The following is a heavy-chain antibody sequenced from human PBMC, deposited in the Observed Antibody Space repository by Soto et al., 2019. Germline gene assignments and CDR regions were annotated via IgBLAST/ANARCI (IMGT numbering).Heavy chain of an antibody. V-gene: IGHV1-18*04. CDR1: GYTFNSYG. CDR3: ARFSGGSYNTYYFYYGMDV. J-gene: IGHJ6*02. CDR2: ISAYNGNT. D-gene: IGHD2-15*01. Sequence: ASVKVSCKASGYTFNSYGISWVRQATGQGLDWMGWISAYNGNTKYAQNLQGRVTVTTDTSTSTAYMGLRSLSSDDTAMYYSARFSGGSYNTYYFYYGMDVWGQGTTVTVSS.